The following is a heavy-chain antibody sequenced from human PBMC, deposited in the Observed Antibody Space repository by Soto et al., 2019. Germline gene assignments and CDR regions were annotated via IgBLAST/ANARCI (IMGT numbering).Heavy chain of an antibody. Sequence: SVKVSCKASGGTFSSYAISWVRQAPGQGLEWMGGIIPIFGTANYAQKFQGRVTITADESTGTAYMELSSLRSEDTAVYYCARVSIFGVVIRPDYYYYGMDVWGQGTTVTVSS. V-gene: IGHV1-69*13. CDR3: ARVSIFGVVIRPDYYYYGMDV. J-gene: IGHJ6*02. CDR2: IIPIFGTA. D-gene: IGHD3-3*01. CDR1: GGTFSSYA.